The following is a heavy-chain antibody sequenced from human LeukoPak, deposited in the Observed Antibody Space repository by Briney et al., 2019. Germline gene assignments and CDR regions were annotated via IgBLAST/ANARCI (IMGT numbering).Heavy chain of an antibody. CDR1: GFTFGDYA. J-gene: IGHJ4*02. V-gene: IGHV3-49*03. CDR3: TRDRANLVVVINFDY. CDR2: IRSKAYGGTT. Sequence: GGSLRLSCTASGFTFGDYAMSWFRQAPGKGLEWVGFIRSKAYGGTTEYAASVKGRFTISRDDSKSIAYLQMNSLKTEDTAVYYCTRDRANLVVVINFDYWGQGTLVTVSS. D-gene: IGHD3-22*01.